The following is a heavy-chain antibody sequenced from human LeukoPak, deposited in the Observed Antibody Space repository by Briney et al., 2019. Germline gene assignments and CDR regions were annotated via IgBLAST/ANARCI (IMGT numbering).Heavy chain of an antibody. D-gene: IGHD6-13*01. J-gene: IGHJ4*02. CDR1: GFTFSSYD. Sequence: GGSLRLSCAASGFTFSSYDMHWVRQVTGKGLEWVSGIGTAGDPYYPGSVKGRFTISRENAKNSLYLQMNNLRAGDTAVHYCARAYSSTWYDSPLDYWGQGTLVTVSS. CDR2: IGTAGDP. V-gene: IGHV3-13*05. CDR3: ARAYSSTWYDSPLDY.